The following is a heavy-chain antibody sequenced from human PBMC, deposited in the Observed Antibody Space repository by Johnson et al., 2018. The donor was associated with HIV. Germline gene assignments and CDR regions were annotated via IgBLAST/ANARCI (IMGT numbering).Heavy chain of an antibody. D-gene: IGHD3-10*01. CDR1: GFIFSNAW. J-gene: IGHJ3*02. CDR3: ARGNLYYSTDAFDI. Sequence: EVQLVESGGGLIEPGGSLRLSCAASGFIFSNAWMTWVRQAPGKGLEWVGRIKGKTDGGTTDYAAPVKGRFTISRDNAKNALFLHMNSLRVEDTAVYYCARGNLYYSTDAFDIWGQGTMVTVSS. CDR2: IKGKTDGGTT. V-gene: IGHV3-15*01.